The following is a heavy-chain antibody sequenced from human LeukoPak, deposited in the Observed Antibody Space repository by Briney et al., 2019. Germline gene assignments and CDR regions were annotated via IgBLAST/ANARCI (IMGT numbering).Heavy chain of an antibody. CDR3: ARGYSSSWYDFDY. CDR2: IYHSGVT. J-gene: IGHJ4*02. CDR1: GYSISSGYY. D-gene: IGHD6-13*01. V-gene: IGHV4-38-2*02. Sequence: SETLSLTCTVSGYSISSGYYWGWIRQPPGKGLEWIGSIYHSGVTYYNPSLKSRVTTSVDTSKNEFSLKLSSVTAADTAVYYCARGYSSSWYDFDYWGQGTLVTVSS.